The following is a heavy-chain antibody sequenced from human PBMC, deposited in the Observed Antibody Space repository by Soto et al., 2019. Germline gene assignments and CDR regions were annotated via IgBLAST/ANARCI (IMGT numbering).Heavy chain of an antibody. D-gene: IGHD2-2*01. CDR2: ISSSSSYI. CDR3: ARSDCTSTSCYVVWFDP. V-gene: IGHV3-21*01. J-gene: IGHJ5*02. Sequence: EVQLVESGGGLVKPGGSLRLSCAASGFSFSNYGMNWFRQAPGKGLEWTASISSSSSYISYADSVKDRFTISRDNAKNSVYLQLNSLRAEDTAVYYCARSDCTSTSCYVVWFDPWGQGTLVTVSS. CDR1: GFSFSNYG.